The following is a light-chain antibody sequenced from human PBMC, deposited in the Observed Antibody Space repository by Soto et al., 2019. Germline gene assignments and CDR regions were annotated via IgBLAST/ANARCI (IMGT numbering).Light chain of an antibody. CDR2: SVS. Sequence: EIVMTQSPDTLCVSPGERATLSCRASQSVSTTVAWYQQNPGQPPRLLIYSVSTRATGIPARFSGSGSGTEFTLTISSLQSEDFAVYYCQQYKDWPTTFGQGTTVDIK. CDR1: QSVSTT. V-gene: IGKV3-15*01. CDR3: QQYKDWPTT. J-gene: IGKJ1*01.